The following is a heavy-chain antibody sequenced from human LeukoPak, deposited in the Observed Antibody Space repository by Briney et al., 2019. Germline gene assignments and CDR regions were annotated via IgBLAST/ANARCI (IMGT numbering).Heavy chain of an antibody. D-gene: IGHD3-3*01. CDR2: ISYDGSDK. CDR1: GFTFSSYG. J-gene: IGHJ4*02. Sequence: GGSLRLSCAASGFTFSSYGMHWVRQAPGKGLEWVAVISYDGSDKYYADSVKGRFTISRDNSKNTVFLQMNSLTIEDTAVYYCAKARDFWSGYEELIDYWGQGTLVTVSS. CDR3: AKARDFWSGYEELIDY. V-gene: IGHV3-30*18.